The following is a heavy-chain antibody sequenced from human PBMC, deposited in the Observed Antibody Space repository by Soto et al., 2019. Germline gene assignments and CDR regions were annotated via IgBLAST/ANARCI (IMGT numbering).Heavy chain of an antibody. CDR3: AKVYSSMVRGVMVYYYGMDA. CDR2: ISGSGGST. CDR1: GFTLSSHA. D-gene: IGHD3-10*01. V-gene: IGHV3-23*01. Sequence: PGGCVRLSCAAAGFTLSSHAMSWVLQAPGKGLEWVSVISGSGGSTYYADSVKGRFTISRDNSKNTLYLQMNSLRAEDTAVYYCAKVYSSMVRGVMVYYYGMDAWGHGTTVTVSS. J-gene: IGHJ6*02.